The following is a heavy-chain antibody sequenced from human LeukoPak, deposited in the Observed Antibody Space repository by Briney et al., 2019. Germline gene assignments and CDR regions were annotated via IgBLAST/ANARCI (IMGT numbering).Heavy chain of an antibody. CDR1: GYRFTSYW. CDR2: IYPGDSDF. D-gene: IGHD5-24*01. Sequence: GESLKISCKGSGYRFTSYWIGWVRQMPGKGLGWMGIIYPGDSDFRYSPSFQGQVTISADKSISTAYLQWRSLKASDTAMYYCARQRDGYSDYWGQGTLVTVSS. CDR3: ARQRDGYSDY. J-gene: IGHJ4*02. V-gene: IGHV5-51*01.